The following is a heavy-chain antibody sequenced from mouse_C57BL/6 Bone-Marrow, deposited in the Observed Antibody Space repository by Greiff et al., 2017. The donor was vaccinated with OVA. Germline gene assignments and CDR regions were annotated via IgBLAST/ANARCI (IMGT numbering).Heavy chain of an antibody. J-gene: IGHJ4*01. CDR2: IDPSDSYT. V-gene: IGHV1-59*01. CDR3: ARKSYYSNYEAMDY. Sequence: VKLQESGAELVRPGTSVKLSCKASGYTFTSYWMHWVKQRPGQGLEWIGVIDPSDSYTNYNQKFKGKATLTVDTSSSTAYMQLSSLTSEDSAVYYCARKSYYSNYEAMDYWGQGTSVTVSS. CDR1: GYTFTSYW. D-gene: IGHD2-5*01.